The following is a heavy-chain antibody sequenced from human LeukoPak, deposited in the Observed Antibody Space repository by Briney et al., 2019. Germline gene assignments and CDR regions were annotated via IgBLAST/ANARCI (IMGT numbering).Heavy chain of an antibody. Sequence: GGSLRLSCAASGFTFSSYSMNWVRQAPGKGLEWVSSISSSGSYIYYADSVKGRFTISRDNAKNSLYLQMNSLRAEDTAVYYCARDGMIVVADAFDIWGQGTMVTVSS. V-gene: IGHV3-21*01. J-gene: IGHJ3*02. CDR2: ISSSGSYI. CDR1: GFTFSSYS. D-gene: IGHD3-22*01. CDR3: ARDGMIVVADAFDI.